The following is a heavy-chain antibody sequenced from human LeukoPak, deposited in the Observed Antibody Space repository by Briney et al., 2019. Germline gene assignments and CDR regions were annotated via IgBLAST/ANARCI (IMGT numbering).Heavy chain of an antibody. CDR3: ARDVDSSGYYEN. Sequence: GGSLRLSCAASGFTFSSYSMNWVRQAPGKGLEWVSSISSSSSYIYYADSVKGRFTISRDSAKNSLYLQMNSLRAEDTAVYYCARDVDSSGYYENWGQGTLVTVSS. CDR1: GFTFSSYS. V-gene: IGHV3-21*01. D-gene: IGHD3-22*01. J-gene: IGHJ4*02. CDR2: ISSSSSYI.